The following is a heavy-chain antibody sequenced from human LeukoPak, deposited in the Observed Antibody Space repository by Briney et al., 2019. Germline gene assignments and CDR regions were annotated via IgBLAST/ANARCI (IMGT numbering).Heavy chain of an antibody. CDR3: ARDGEQWLAAFDI. CDR1: GFTFSNYW. V-gene: IGHV3-33*08. D-gene: IGHD6-19*01. Sequence: GGSLRLSCVASGFTFSNYWMNWVRQAPGKGLEWVAVIWYDGSNKYYADSVKGRFTISRDNSKNTLYLQMNSLRAEDTAVYYCARDGEQWLAAFDIWGQGTMVTVSS. J-gene: IGHJ3*02. CDR2: IWYDGSNK.